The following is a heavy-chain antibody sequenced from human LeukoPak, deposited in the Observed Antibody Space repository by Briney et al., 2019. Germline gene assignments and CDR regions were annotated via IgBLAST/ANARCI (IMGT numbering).Heavy chain of an antibody. J-gene: IGHJ4*02. V-gene: IGHV1-2*06. CDR3: AREHDYGDSGGY. Sequence: GASVKVSCKASGYTFTGYYMHWVRQAPGQGLEWMGRINPNSGGTNYAQKFQGRVTMTRDTSISTAYMKLSRLRSDDTAVYYCAREHDYGDSGGYWGQGTLVTVSS. D-gene: IGHD4-17*01. CDR2: INPNSGGT. CDR1: GYTFTGYY.